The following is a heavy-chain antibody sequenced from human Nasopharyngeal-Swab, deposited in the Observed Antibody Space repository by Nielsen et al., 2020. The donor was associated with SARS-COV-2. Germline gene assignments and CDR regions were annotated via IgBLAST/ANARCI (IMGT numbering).Heavy chain of an antibody. Sequence: GESLKISCVASGFTLSTYSVNWVRQAPGKGLEWVSSISSSSGSIFYADSVKGRFTISRDNAKNSLYLQMDSLRVEDTAVYYCARPGRGYYYYYYMDVWGKGTTVTVSS. CDR1: GFTLSTYS. CDR2: ISSSSGSI. J-gene: IGHJ6*03. V-gene: IGHV3-21*01. CDR3: ARPGRGYYYYYYMDV.